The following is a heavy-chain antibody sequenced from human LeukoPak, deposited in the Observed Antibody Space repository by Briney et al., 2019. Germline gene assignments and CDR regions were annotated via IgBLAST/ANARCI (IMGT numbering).Heavy chain of an antibody. CDR1: GFTFSSYA. V-gene: IGHV3-23*01. D-gene: IGHD1-26*01. CDR2: ISGSGGST. Sequence: GGSLRLSCAASGFTFSSYAMSWVRQAPGKGLEGVSAISGSGGSTYYADSVKGRFTISRDNSKNTLYLQMNSLRAEDTAVYYCAKDSFSGSYLDYWGQGTLVTVSS. J-gene: IGHJ4*02. CDR3: AKDSFSGSYLDY.